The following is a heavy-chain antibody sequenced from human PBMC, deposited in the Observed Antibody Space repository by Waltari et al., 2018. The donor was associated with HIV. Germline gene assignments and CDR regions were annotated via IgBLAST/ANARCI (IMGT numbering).Heavy chain of an antibody. D-gene: IGHD3-10*01. V-gene: IGHV4-34*01. CDR1: GGSFRDYY. CDR3: ARFGSGYYYSFDV. Sequence: TLSLTCAVDGGSFRDYYWSWIRQPPGKGLEWIGEISHSGSTTYNPSLKRRVTISLDTPKNHLSLRLTSVTAADTAVYYCARFGSGYYYSFDVWGQGTTVTVSS. J-gene: IGHJ6*02. CDR2: ISHSGST.